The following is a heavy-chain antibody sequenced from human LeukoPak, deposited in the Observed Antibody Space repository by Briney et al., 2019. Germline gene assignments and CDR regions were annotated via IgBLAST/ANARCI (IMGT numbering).Heavy chain of an antibody. CDR3: AKVRGDTIGWYYFDY. J-gene: IGHJ4*02. D-gene: IGHD6-19*01. CDR1: GFSFSNYA. Sequence: GGSLRLSCAASGFSFSNYAMAWVRQAPGKGLEWVSAISGSGGATYYADSVKGRFTISRDNSKNTLYLQMNSLRAEDTAVYFCAKVRGDTIGWYYFDYWGQGTLVTVSS. CDR2: ISGSGGAT. V-gene: IGHV3-23*01.